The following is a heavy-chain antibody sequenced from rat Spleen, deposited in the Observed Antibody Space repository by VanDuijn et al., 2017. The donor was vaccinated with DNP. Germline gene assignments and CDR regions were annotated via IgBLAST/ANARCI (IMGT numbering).Heavy chain of an antibody. CDR2: ISYEGSGT. V-gene: IGHV5-31*01. CDR1: GFTFNNYW. J-gene: IGHJ2*01. Sequence: EVQLVESGGDLVQPGRSLKLSCVASGFTFNNYWMTWIRQVPGKGLEWVASISYEGSGTYYGDSVKGRFTISRDNAKSTLFLQMNSLRSEDTATDYGARREGQLVDYWGQGVMVTVSS. D-gene: IGHD1-10*01. CDR3: ARREGQLVDY.